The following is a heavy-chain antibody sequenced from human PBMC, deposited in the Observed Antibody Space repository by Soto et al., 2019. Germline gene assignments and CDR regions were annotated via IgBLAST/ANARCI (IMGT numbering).Heavy chain of an antibody. CDR2: IIPIFGTG. D-gene: IGHD4-17*01. CDR3: ARAKKNTVTTRGLYYFDY. Sequence: QVQLVQSGAEVKKPRSSVTVSCKASGSTFSSYAISWVRQAPVQGLEWMGGIIPIFGTGNYAQKFQGRVTITADESTSTADMEQSSLRSEDTAVYYCARAKKNTVTTRGLYYFDYRGQGTLVTVSS. V-gene: IGHV1-69*01. J-gene: IGHJ4*02. CDR1: GSTFSSYA.